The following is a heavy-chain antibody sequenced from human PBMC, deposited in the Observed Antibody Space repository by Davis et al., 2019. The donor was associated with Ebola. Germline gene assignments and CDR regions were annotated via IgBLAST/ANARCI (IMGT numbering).Heavy chain of an antibody. D-gene: IGHD2-2*02. V-gene: IGHV1-2*02. CDR2: INANSGGT. J-gene: IGHJ5*02. CDR1: GYTFTGYY. Sequence: ASVKVSCKASGYTFTGYYMHWVRQAPGQGLEWMGWINANSGGTNYAQKFQGRATMTRDTSISTAYMELSRLRSDDTAEYYCARDRPAAIRSVNWFDPWGQGTLVTVSS. CDR3: ARDRPAAIRSVNWFDP.